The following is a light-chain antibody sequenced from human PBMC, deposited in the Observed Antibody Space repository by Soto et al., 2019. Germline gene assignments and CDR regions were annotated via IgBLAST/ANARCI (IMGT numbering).Light chain of an antibody. CDR3: QEYIQWPPGM. Sequence: DIVVTQSPATLSASPGERVTLSCRASQFVSSRLAWYQQRPGQVPRLLIYDTSTRAPGISARFSGSESRTEFTLTISSLQSEDFAVYYCQEYIQWPPGMFGPGTTVDIK. CDR1: QFVSSR. V-gene: IGKV3-15*01. CDR2: DTS. J-gene: IGKJ1*01.